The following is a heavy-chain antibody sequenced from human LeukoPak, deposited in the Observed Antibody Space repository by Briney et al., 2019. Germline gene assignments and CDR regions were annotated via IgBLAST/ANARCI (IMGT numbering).Heavy chain of an antibody. CDR3: AIRFGRLEAGGTPFDS. CDR2: IYYSGST. Sequence: SETLSLTCTVSGGSINSGDYYWVWIRQPPGKGLEWIGSIYYSGSTSYNPSLKSRVTMSVDTSKSQFSLKLSSVTAADTALYYCAIRFGRLEAGGTPFDSWGQGTLVTVSS. J-gene: IGHJ4*02. D-gene: IGHD6-13*01. CDR1: GGSINSGDYY. V-gene: IGHV4-39*07.